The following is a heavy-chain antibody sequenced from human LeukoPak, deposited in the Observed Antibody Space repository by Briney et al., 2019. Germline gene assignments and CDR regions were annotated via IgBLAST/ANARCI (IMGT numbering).Heavy chain of an antibody. J-gene: IGHJ4*02. CDR2: ISYDGSDK. Sequence: GGSLRLSCAASGFAFSSYDMHWVRQAPGKGLEWVAVISYDGSDKYYVDSVKGRFTISRDNSKNTLYLQMNSLKAEDAAVYYCARDLCSGGRCSDYWGQGTLVTVSS. D-gene: IGHD2-15*01. CDR3: ARDLCSGGRCSDY. CDR1: GFAFSSYD. V-gene: IGHV3-30*03.